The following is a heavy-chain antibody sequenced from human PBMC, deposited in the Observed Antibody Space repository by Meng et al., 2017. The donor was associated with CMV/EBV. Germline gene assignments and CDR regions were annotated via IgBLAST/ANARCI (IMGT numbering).Heavy chain of an antibody. V-gene: IGHV3-48*01. D-gene: IGHD6-19*01. CDR1: GFTFSSYS. CDR3: ARDGRFSDISSGWYRDKYYYYGMDV. Sequence: GGSLRLSCAASGFTFSSYSMNWVRQAPGKGLEWVSYISSSSSTIYYADSVKGRFTISRDNSKNTLYLQMNSLRAEDTAVYYCARDGRFSDISSGWYRDKYYYYGMDVWGQGTTVTVSS. J-gene: IGHJ6*02. CDR2: ISSSSSTI.